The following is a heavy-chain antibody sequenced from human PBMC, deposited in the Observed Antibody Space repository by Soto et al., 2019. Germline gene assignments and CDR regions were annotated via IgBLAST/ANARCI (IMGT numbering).Heavy chain of an antibody. CDR3: ARDETGPEV. CDR2: INNDGSNA. CDR1: VFTFSNSW. Sequence: GGSLRLSCRCSVFTFSNSWMHCVRHTPGKGLVWVSRINNDGSNAAYADSVKGRFTISRDNAKNTLYMYMNFLRVEDTAVYYCARDETGPEVWGQGTTVTVSS. J-gene: IGHJ6*01. V-gene: IGHV3-74*01.